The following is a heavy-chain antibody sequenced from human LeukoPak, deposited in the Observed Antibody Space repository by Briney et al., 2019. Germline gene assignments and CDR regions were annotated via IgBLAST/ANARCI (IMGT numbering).Heavy chain of an antibody. D-gene: IGHD4-11*01. J-gene: IGHJ4*02. V-gene: IGHV3-73*01. Sequence: PGGSLRLSCAASGFTFSGSAMHWVRQASGKGLEWVGRVRSKANSYATAYAASVKGRFTISRDDSKNTAYLQMNSLKTEDTAVYYCTRPTVSIDYWGQGTLVTVSS. CDR2: VRSKANSYAT. CDR3: TRPTVSIDY. CDR1: GFTFSGSA.